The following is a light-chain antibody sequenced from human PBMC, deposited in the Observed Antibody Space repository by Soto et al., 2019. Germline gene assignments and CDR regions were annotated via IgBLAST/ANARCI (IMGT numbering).Light chain of an antibody. CDR2: VAS. CDR1: QAISSD. Sequence: AIQLTQSPSSLSASEGDRVTITCRASQAISSDLVWYQQTPGKGPKLLIYVASTLESGVPSRFSGSGSGTEFTLTISSLQPEDFVTYFCQQFNSYPLTFGGGTTLEIK. J-gene: IGKJ4*01. CDR3: QQFNSYPLT. V-gene: IGKV1-13*02.